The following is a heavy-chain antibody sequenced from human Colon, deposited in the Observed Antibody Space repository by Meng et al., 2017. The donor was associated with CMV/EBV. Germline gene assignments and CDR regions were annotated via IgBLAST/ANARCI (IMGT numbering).Heavy chain of an antibody. Sequence: GESLKISCAASGFTFSSYSMNWVRQAPGKGLEWVSSISSSSSYIYYADSVKGRFTISRDNAKNSLYLQMNSLRAEGTAVYYCARTVRGFDIWGQGTMVTVSS. D-gene: IGHD3-10*01. CDR2: ISSSSSYI. CDR3: ARTVRGFDI. CDR1: GFTFSSYS. V-gene: IGHV3-21*01. J-gene: IGHJ3*02.